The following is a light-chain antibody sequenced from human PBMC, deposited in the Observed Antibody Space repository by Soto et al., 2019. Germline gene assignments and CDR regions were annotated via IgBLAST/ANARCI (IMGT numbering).Light chain of an antibody. CDR3: QQYGSSPRT. J-gene: IGKJ1*01. Sequence: EIVLTQSPGTLSLSPGERATLSCRASQSVSRSYLVWYQQKPGQAPRLLIYGASSRASGIPDRFSGSGSGTDFTLTISRLEPEDFAVYYCQQYGSSPRTFGQGIKVDIK. CDR2: GAS. CDR1: QSVSRSY. V-gene: IGKV3-20*01.